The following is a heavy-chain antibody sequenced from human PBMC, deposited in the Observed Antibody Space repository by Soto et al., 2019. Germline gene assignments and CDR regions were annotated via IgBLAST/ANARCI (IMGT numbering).Heavy chain of an antibody. CDR1: GGSVSNKTYY. Sequence: QVQLQESGPGLLKPSETLSLTCSVSGGSVSNKTYYWSWIRQPPGKRLEWIGYVYYSGTTNYNPPLKSRVTISADLSKNQFSLRLSSVTTADTALYYCARTTAVPNTLRSRYFFDYWGQGTLVTVSS. CDR3: ARTTAVPNTLRSRYFFDY. D-gene: IGHD4-17*01. CDR2: VYYSGTT. V-gene: IGHV4-61*01. J-gene: IGHJ4*02.